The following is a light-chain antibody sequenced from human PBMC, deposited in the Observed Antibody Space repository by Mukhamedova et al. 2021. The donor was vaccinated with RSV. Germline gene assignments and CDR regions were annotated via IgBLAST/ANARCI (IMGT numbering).Light chain of an antibody. V-gene: IGLV3-21*02. Sequence: GGNNIGSKSVHWYQQKPGQAPVVVVYDDSDRPSGIPERFSGSNSGNTATLTISRVEAGDEADYYFHLWDSICHHVFGIWTKVTVL. J-gene: IGLJ1*01. CDR3: HLWDSICHHV. CDR2: DDS. CDR1: NIGSKS.